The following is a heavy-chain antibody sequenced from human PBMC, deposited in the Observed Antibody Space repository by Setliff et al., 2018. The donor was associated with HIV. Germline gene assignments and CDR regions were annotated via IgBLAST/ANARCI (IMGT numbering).Heavy chain of an antibody. J-gene: IGHJ4*02. Sequence: KTSETLSLTCTVSGGSISSGNYYWSWIRQPAGKGLEWIGRLYISGSTNYNPSLKSRVTISVDASKKQFSLNLSSVTAADTAVYYCARSLRYFDWSLHYWGQGMLVTVS. CDR1: GGSISSGNYY. V-gene: IGHV4-61*02. CDR2: LYISGST. CDR3: ARSLRYFDWSLHY. D-gene: IGHD3-9*01.